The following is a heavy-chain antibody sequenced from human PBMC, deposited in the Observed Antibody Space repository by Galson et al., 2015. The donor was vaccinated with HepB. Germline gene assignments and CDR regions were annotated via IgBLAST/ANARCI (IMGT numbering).Heavy chain of an antibody. CDR2: INAGNGNT. CDR1: GFTFTSYA. D-gene: IGHD3-10*02. V-gene: IGHV1-3*01. CDR3: ARRAMIGYGMDV. J-gene: IGHJ6*02. Sequence: SVKVSCKASGFTFTSYAMHWVRQAPGQRLEWMGWINAGNGNTKYSQKFQGRVTITRDTSASTAYMELSSLRSEDTAVYYCARRAMIGYGMDVWGQGTTVTVSS.